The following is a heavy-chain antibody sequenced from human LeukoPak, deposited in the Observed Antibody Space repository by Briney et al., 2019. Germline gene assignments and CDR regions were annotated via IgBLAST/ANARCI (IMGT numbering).Heavy chain of an antibody. CDR3: ACRSSGWRFDD. Sequence: SGTLSLTCTVSGVSISSGRYYWGWLRQPPGKGLEWLGSFFYSGSTSYNPSLKSRVTISVNTSRHQFSLAVSPVTAADTAVYYCACRSSGWRFDDWGQGTLVTVSS. CDR2: FFYSGST. CDR1: GVSISSGRYY. J-gene: IGHJ4*02. V-gene: IGHV4-39*01. D-gene: IGHD6-19*01.